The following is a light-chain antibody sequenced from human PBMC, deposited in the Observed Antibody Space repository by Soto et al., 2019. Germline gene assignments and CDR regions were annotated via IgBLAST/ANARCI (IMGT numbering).Light chain of an antibody. V-gene: IGLV2-14*01. CDR2: EVS. J-gene: IGLJ1*01. Sequence: QSALTQPASVSGSPGQSITISCTGTSCDVGGYNYVSWYQQHPGKAPKLMIYEVSNRPSGVSNRFSGSKSGNTASLTISGLQAEDEADYYCSSYTSSSTPGVFGTGTKVTVL. CDR1: SCDVGGYNY. CDR3: SSYTSSSTPGV.